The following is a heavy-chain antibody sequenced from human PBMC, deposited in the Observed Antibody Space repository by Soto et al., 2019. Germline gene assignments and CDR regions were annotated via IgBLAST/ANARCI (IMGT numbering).Heavy chain of an antibody. J-gene: IGHJ3*02. Sequence: QVQLQESGPGLVKPSGTLSLTCAVSGGSISTDNWWSWVRQPPGKGLEWIGEIHHSGSTNYNTSLKSRVTTSVDKSKNQFSLQLISVTAADTAMYYCARGYAFDIWGQGTMVTVSS. CDR2: IHHSGST. CDR1: GGSISTDNW. V-gene: IGHV4-4*02. CDR3: ARGYAFDI.